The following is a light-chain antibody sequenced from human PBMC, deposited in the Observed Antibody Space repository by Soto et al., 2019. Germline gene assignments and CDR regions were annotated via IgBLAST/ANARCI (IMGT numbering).Light chain of an antibody. V-gene: IGLV2-11*01. J-gene: IGLJ1*01. Sequence: QSALIQPRSVSGSPGQSVTISCTGTSSDVGVYKYVSWYRQHPGKAPKLMIYDVITRPSGVPDRSSRSKSGNTASLTTSGLQPEDEAEYYCCSYAGDYTFVFGSGTKLTVL. CDR1: SSDVGVYKY. CDR3: CSYAGDYTFV. CDR2: DVI.